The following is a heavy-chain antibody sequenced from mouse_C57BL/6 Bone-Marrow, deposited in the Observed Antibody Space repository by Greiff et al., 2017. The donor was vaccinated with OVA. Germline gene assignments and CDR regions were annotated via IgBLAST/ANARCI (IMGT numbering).Heavy chain of an antibody. D-gene: IGHD1-1*01. V-gene: IGHV1-72*01. CDR3: ARKEYYYGSSYAMDY. CDR1: GYTFTSYW. J-gene: IGHJ4*01. CDR2: IDPNSGGT. Sequence: VQLQQPGAELVKPGASVKLSCKASGYTFTSYWMNWVKQRPGRGLEWIGGIDPNSGGTKYNEKFNSKATLTVDKPSSTAYMQLSSMTSEDSAVYYCARKEYYYGSSYAMDYWGQGTSVTVSS.